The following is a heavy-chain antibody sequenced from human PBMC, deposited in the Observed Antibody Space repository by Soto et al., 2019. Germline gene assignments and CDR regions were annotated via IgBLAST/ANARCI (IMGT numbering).Heavy chain of an antibody. CDR1: GFTFSSYG. J-gene: IGHJ6*02. CDR3: AREASRFGELFYGMDV. V-gene: IGHV3-33*01. CDR2: IWYDGSNK. Sequence: GGSLRLSCAASGFTFSSYGMHWVRQAPGKGLEWVAVIWYDGSNKYYADSVKGRFTISRDNSKNTLYLQMNSLRAEDTAVYYCAREASRFGELFYGMDVWGQGTTVTVSS. D-gene: IGHD3-10*01.